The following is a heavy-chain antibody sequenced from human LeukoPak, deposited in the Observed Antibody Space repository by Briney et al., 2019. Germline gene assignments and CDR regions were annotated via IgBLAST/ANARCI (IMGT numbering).Heavy chain of an antibody. CDR2: INHSGST. D-gene: IGHD7-27*01. V-gene: IGHV4-34*01. Sequence: PSETLSLTCAVYGGSFSGYYWSWIRQPPGKGLEWIGEINHSGSTNYNPSLKSRVTISVDTSKNQFPLKLSSVTAADTAVYYCARSHWGPFGSRIANWFDPWGQGTLVTVSS. CDR3: ARSHWGPFGSRIANWFDP. CDR1: GGSFSGYY. J-gene: IGHJ5*02.